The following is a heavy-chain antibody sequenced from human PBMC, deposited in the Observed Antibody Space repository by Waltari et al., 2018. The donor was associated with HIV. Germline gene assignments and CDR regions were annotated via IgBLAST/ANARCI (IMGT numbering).Heavy chain of an antibody. V-gene: IGHV3-7*01. Sequence: EVQLVESGGGLVQPGGSLRLSCAASGFTFSTYWMSWVRQAPGKGVGWVANRKEDGSEKYYVDSVKGRFTISRDNAKNSLYLQMNSLRAEDTAVYYCARMIVVVVAATGAFESWGQGTMVTVSS. CDR3: ARMIVVVVAATGAFES. J-gene: IGHJ3*02. D-gene: IGHD2-15*01. CDR1: GFTFSTYW. CDR2: RKEDGSEK.